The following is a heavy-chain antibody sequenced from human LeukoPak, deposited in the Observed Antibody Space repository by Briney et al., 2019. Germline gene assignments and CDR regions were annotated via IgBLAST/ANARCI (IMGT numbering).Heavy chain of an antibody. D-gene: IGHD1-26*01. J-gene: IGHJ4*02. CDR2: INQDGSTK. CDR1: GFTFSNTW. V-gene: IGHV3-7*01. CDR3: ARDQIGSLDY. Sequence: GGSLRLSCAASGFTFSNTWMAWVRQAPGKGLEWVANINQDGSTKQYVDSVKGRFTISRDNAKSSLYLQMNSLRAEDTAVYYCARDQIGSLDYWGQGTLVTVSS.